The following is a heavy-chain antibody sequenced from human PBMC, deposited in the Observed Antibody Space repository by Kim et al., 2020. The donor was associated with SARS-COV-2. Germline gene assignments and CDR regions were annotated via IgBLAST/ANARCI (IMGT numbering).Heavy chain of an antibody. V-gene: IGHV3-30*18. CDR2: ISYDGSNK. Sequence: GGSLRLSCAASGFTFSSYGMHWVRQAPGKGLEWVAVISYDGSNKYYADSVKGRFTISRDNSKHTLYLQMNSLRDEDTAVYYYAKVRFGGYVSHFDYWGQGTLVTVSS. D-gene: IGHD5-12*01. CDR1: GFTFSSYG. CDR3: AKVRFGGYVSHFDY. J-gene: IGHJ4*02.